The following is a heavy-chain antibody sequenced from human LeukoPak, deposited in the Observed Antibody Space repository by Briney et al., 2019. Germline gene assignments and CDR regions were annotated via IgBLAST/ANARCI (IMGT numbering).Heavy chain of an antibody. CDR1: GFTFSNYA. Sequence: KSGGSLRLSCAASGFTFSNYAMNWVRQAPGKGLEWVSSISGSSTDIYYADSVKGRFSISRDNAKNSLYLQINSLRAEDTAIYYCARAGIIDYYDSSGYQYYFDYWGQGTLVTVSS. D-gene: IGHD3-22*01. CDR2: ISGSSTDI. CDR3: ARAGIIDYYDSSGYQYYFDY. J-gene: IGHJ4*02. V-gene: IGHV3-21*01.